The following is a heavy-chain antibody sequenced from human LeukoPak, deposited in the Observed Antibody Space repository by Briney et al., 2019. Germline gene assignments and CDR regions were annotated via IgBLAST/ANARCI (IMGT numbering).Heavy chain of an antibody. CDR2: INPHSGAT. V-gene: IGHV1-2*02. CDR1: GYTFTGHY. CDR3: ARDSPGSRPPYSSGWRSYWYFDL. Sequence: ASVKVSCKASGYTFTGHYMHWVRQAPGQGLEWMGWINPHSGATDYAQKFQGRVTLTRDTSTSTVYMELSSLRSEDTAVYYCARDSPGSRPPYSSGWRSYWYFDLWGRGTQVTVSS. J-gene: IGHJ2*01. D-gene: IGHD6-19*01.